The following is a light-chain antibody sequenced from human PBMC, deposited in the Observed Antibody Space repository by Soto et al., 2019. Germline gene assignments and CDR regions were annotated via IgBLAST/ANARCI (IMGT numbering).Light chain of an antibody. CDR1: SGHSSYI. V-gene: IGLV4-60*03. CDR2: LEGSGSY. J-gene: IGLJ2*01. CDR3: ETWDSNIVA. Sequence: QPVLTQSSSASASLGSSVKLTCTLSSGHSSYIIAWHQQQPGKAPRYLMKLEGSGSYNKGSGVPDRFSGSSSGADRYLTISNLQSEDEADYYCETWDSNIVAFGGGTKLTVL.